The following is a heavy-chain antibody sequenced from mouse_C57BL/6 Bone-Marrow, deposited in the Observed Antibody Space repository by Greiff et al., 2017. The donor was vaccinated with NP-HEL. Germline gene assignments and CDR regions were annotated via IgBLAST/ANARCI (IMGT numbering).Heavy chain of an antibody. D-gene: IGHD3-2*02. Sequence: EVKLVVSGGGLVKPGGSLKLFCAASGFTFSCYAMSWVRQTPEKRLEWVATISDGGSYTYYPDNVKGRFPISRDNAKNNLYLQMSHLKSEDTAMYDCARGGSSGPYYFDYWGQGTTLTVSS. CDR1: GFTFSCYA. J-gene: IGHJ2*01. V-gene: IGHV5-4*03. CDR2: ISDGGSYT. CDR3: ARGGSSGPYYFDY.